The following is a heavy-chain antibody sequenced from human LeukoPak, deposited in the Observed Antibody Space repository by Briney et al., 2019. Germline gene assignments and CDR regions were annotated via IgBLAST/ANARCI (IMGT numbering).Heavy chain of an antibody. J-gene: IGHJ2*01. CDR2: ISGSGGTT. CDR1: GFTVSSNY. Sequence: GGSLRLSCAASGFTVSSNYMSWVRQAPGKGLEWLSTISGSGGTTYRADSVKGRIAISRDNSKDSLYLRMSSLRAGDTATYYCAKGIAADADWYFDLWGRGTLVIVSS. V-gene: IGHV3-23*01. D-gene: IGHD6-13*01. CDR3: AKGIAADADWYFDL.